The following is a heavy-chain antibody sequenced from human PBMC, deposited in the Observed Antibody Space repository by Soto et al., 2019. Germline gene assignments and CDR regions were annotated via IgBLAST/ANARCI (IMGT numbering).Heavy chain of an antibody. CDR2: INPTGGST. CDR1: QYIFTTYY. V-gene: IGHV1-46*01. J-gene: IGHJ6*02. Sequence: ASVKVSCKXSQYIFTTYYIHWVRQAPGQGLEWMGIINPTGGSTSYAQKFQGRVIMTRDTSTSTVYMELSSLRSEDTAVYYCARDRAAMIVVYGMDVWGQGTTVTVSS. D-gene: IGHD3-22*01. CDR3: ARDRAAMIVVYGMDV.